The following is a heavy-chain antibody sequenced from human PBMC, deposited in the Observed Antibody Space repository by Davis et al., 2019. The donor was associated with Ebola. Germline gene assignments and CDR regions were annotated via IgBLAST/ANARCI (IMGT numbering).Heavy chain of an antibody. CDR2: ISSSGSTI. J-gene: IGHJ4*02. Sequence: GESLKISCAASGFTFSDYYMSWIRQAPGKGLEWVSYISSSGSTIYYADSVKGRFTISRENAKNSLNLQMNSLRVEDTAVYYCVVRDERALGYWGQGTLVTVSS. CDR3: VVRDERALGY. V-gene: IGHV3-11*04. CDR1: GFTFSDYY. D-gene: IGHD2-8*01.